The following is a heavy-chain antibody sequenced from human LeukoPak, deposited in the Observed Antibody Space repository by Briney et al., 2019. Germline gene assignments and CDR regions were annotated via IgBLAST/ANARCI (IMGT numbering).Heavy chain of an antibody. CDR2: INHSGST. D-gene: IGHD6-13*01. CDR3: ARTPNSGYSSSWFFDY. J-gene: IGHJ4*02. V-gene: IGHV4-34*01. Sequence: SGTLSLTCAVYGGSFSGYHWSWIRQPPGKGLEWIGEINHSGSTNYNPSLKSRVTISVDTSKNQFSLKLSSVTAADTAVYYCARTPNSGYSSSWFFDYWGQGTLVTVSS. CDR1: GGSFSGYH.